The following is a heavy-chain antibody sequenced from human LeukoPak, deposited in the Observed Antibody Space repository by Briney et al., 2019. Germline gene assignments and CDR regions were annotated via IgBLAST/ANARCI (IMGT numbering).Heavy chain of an antibody. V-gene: IGHV3-23*01. CDR2: ISGSGGST. J-gene: IGHJ4*02. CDR3: ARSNYYYDSSGPSDY. Sequence: GGSLRLSCAASGFTFSSYAMSWVRQAPGKGLEWVSAISGSGGSTYYADSVKGRFTISRDNSKNTLYLQMNSLRAEDTAVYYCARSNYYYDSSGPSDYWGQGTLVTVSS. CDR1: GFTFSSYA. D-gene: IGHD3-22*01.